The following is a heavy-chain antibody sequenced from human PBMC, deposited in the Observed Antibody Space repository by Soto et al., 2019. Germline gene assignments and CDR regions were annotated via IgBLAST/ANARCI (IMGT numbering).Heavy chain of an antibody. CDR2: ISGSGGST. CDR3: AKAPHIARPGNAFHP. CDR1: GLTVSGYA. V-gene: IGHV3-23*01. Sequence: GGSVRLACAASGLTVSGYAMSWVRRAPGKGLEWVSAISGSGGSTYYADSVKGRFTISRHNSKNTLYLQMNSLRAEDTAVYYCAKAPHIARPGNAFHPWAPATLVTVSS. J-gene: IGHJ3*01. D-gene: IGHD3-10*01.